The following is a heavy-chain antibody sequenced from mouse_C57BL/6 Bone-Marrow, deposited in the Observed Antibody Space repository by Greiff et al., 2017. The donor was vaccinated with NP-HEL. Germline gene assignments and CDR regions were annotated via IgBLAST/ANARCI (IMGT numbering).Heavy chain of an antibody. Sequence: VHVKQSGPELVKPGASVKISCKASGYSFTDYNMNWVKQSNGKSLEWIGVINPNYGTTSYNQKFKGKATLTVDQSTSTAYMQLNSLTSEDSAVYYCSRYGNSYYFDYWGQGTTLTVSS. CDR3: SRYGNSYYFDY. V-gene: IGHV1-39*01. D-gene: IGHD2-1*01. CDR2: INPNYGTT. CDR1: GYSFTDYN. J-gene: IGHJ2*01.